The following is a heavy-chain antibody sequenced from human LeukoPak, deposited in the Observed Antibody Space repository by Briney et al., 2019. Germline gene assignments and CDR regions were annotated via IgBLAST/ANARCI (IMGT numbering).Heavy chain of an antibody. CDR3: ARDFLDTNIAAAGKNDAFDI. V-gene: IGHV3-21*01. J-gene: IGHJ3*02. D-gene: IGHD6-13*01. Sequence: PGGSLRLSCAASGFTFSTYWMSWVRQAPGKGLEWVSSISSSSSYIYYADSVKGRFTISRDNAKNSLYLQMNSLRAEDTAVYYCARDFLDTNIAAAGKNDAFDIWGQGTMVTVSS. CDR2: ISSSSSYI. CDR1: GFTFSTYW.